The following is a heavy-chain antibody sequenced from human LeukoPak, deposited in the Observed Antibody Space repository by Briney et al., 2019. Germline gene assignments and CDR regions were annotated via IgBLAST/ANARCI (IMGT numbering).Heavy chain of an antibody. D-gene: IGHD5-12*01. CDR3: ARYVDIVATTLTTKYYFAY. Sequence: ASVKVSCKASGYTFTGYYIHWVRQAPGQGLEWVGWINPHSGDTNYAQEFQGRVTMTRDTSISTAYMELRRLRSDDTAVYYCARYVDIVATTLTTKYYFAYWGQGTLVTVSS. CDR1: GYTFTGYY. J-gene: IGHJ4*02. V-gene: IGHV1-2*02. CDR2: INPHSGDT.